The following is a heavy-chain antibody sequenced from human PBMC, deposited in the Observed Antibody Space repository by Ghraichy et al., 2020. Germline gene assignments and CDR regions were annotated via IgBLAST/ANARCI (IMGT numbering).Heavy chain of an antibody. CDR3: AKDYHIAVAGSDAFDI. J-gene: IGHJ3*02. CDR2: ISGSGGST. CDR1: GFTFSSYA. Sequence: GGSLRLSCAASGFTFSSYAMSWVRQAPGKGLEWVSAISGSGGSTYYADSVKGRFTISRDNSKNTLYLQMNSLRAEDTAVYYCAKDYHIAVAGSDAFDIWGQGTMVTVSS. V-gene: IGHV3-23*01. D-gene: IGHD6-19*01.